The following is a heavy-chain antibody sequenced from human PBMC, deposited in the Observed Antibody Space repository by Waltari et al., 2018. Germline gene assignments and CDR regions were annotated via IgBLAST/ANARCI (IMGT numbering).Heavy chain of an antibody. CDR3: ARDLHYDYISSIDY. Sequence: QVQLVQSGAEVKKPGASVKVSCKASGYTFTGYYMHWVRQAPGQGLEWMGRINPNSGGTNYAQKFQGRVTMTRDTSISTDYMELSRLRSDDTAVYYCARDLHYDYISSIDYWGQGTLVTVSS. J-gene: IGHJ4*02. V-gene: IGHV1-2*06. D-gene: IGHD3-16*01. CDR2: INPNSGGT. CDR1: GYTFTGYY.